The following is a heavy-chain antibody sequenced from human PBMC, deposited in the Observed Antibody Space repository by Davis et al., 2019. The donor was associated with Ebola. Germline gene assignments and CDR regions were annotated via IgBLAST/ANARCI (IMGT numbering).Heavy chain of an antibody. J-gene: IGHJ4*02. CDR3: TRASMVTFGGVMGRHDY. CDR2: INPTGSRT. CDR1: GFTAPNYA. V-gene: IGHV3-23*05. D-gene: IGHD3-16*01. Sequence: PGGSLRLSCATSGFTAPNYAMTWVRQAPGKGLEWVSTINPTGSRTYYADSVKGRFTISRDNSKSTLYLQMNSLRAEDTALYYCTRASMVTFGGVMGRHDYWGQGTLVTVSS.